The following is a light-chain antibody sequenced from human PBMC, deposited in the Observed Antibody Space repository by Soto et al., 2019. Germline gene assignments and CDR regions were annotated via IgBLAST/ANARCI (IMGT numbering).Light chain of an antibody. Sequence: QLVLTQSSSASASLGSSVKLTCTLSSGHSRNIIAWHQQQPGKAPRYLMKLEASGSYNRGSGVPDRFSGSSSGADRYLTISNLQSEDETDYYCETWDSNPRVFGGGTKLTVL. J-gene: IGLJ2*01. V-gene: IGLV4-60*03. CDR1: SGHSRNI. CDR2: LEASGSY. CDR3: ETWDSNPRV.